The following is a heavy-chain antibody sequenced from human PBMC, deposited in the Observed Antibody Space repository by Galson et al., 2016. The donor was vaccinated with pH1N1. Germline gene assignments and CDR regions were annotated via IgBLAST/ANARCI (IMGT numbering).Heavy chain of an antibody. CDR2: ISGSGDDT. CDR3: AKGGAIGPNCNDGKISS. CDR1: GFSFSTYG. J-gene: IGHJ5*02. D-gene: IGHD4-23*01. Sequence: LRLSCAASGFSFSTYGMSWVRQAPGKGLDWVSGISGSGDDTFYAHTVRGRFTISRDNSKNTLYLQMNSLTAVDTAIYYCAKGGAIGPNCNDGKISSWGQGALVTVSS. V-gene: IGHV3-23*01.